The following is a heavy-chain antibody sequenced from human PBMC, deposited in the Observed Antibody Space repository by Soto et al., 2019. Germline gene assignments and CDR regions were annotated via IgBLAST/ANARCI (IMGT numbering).Heavy chain of an antibody. CDR1: GFSLTTSGVG. J-gene: IGHJ4*02. D-gene: IGHD4-4*01. CDR2: IYWNDDK. Sequence: QITLKESGPTLVKPTQTLTLTCTFSGFSLTTSGVGVGWIRQPPGKALEWLALIYWNDDKRYSPSLRTRLAIAKDTSKNQVVLTMTNMNPVDTATYFCARRPPYSNDVDYWGQGALVTVSS. V-gene: IGHV2-5*01. CDR3: ARRPPYSNDVDY.